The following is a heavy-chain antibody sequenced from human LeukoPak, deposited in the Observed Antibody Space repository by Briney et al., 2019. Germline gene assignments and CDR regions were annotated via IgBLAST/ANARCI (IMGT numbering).Heavy chain of an antibody. V-gene: IGHV1-69*05. D-gene: IGHD2-21*02. Sequence: SVKVSCKASGGTFSSYAISWVRQAPGQGLEWMGGIIPIFGTANYAQKFQGRVTITTDESTSTAYMELSSLRSEDTAVYYCASGGSSYCGGDCYSTFYYWGQGTLVTVSS. CDR3: ASGGSSYCGGDCYSTFYY. CDR2: IIPIFGTA. CDR1: GGTFSSYA. J-gene: IGHJ4*02.